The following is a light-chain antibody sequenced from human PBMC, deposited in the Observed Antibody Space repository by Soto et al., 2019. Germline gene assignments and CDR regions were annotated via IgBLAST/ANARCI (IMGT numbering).Light chain of an antibody. V-gene: IGLV1-51*01. CDR1: SSNIRGNY. CDR2: DTN. CDR3: GTWDSNLDGWV. Sequence: QSALTQPPSVSAAPGQKVTISCSGSSSNIRGNYVTWYQQLPGTAPKLVIYDTNKRPPGIPDRFSGSKSGTSASLGITGLQTGDEADYYCGTWDSNLDGWVFGGGTKLTVL. J-gene: IGLJ3*02.